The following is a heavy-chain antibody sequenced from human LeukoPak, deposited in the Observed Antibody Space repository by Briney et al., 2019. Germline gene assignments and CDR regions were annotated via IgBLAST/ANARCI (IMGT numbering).Heavy chain of an antibody. CDR1: GFTFSHYP. CDR3: ARDRRYYFDY. J-gene: IGHJ4*02. Sequence: GGSLRLSCAASGFTFSHYPMHWVRQAPGKGLEWLAVISYDSNYRYYADSVKGRFTISRGNPNNTLYLQIDSLRPEDTAMYFCARDRRYYFDYWGQGTLVTVSS. CDR2: ISYDSNYR. V-gene: IGHV3-30*01.